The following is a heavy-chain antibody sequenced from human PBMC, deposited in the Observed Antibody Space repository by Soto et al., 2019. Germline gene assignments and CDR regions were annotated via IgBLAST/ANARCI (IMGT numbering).Heavy chain of an antibody. Sequence: GGSLRLSCAVPGITFSDYSINWVRQAPGKGLEWVSYISSSTSTIYYADSVKGRFTISRDNAKNSLYLQMNSLRAEDTAVYYCARGRLGGGTSDYYMDVWGKGTTVTVSS. CDR3: ARGRLGGGTSDYYMDV. CDR1: GITFSDYS. CDR2: ISSSTSTI. J-gene: IGHJ6*03. V-gene: IGHV3-48*01. D-gene: IGHD3-16*01.